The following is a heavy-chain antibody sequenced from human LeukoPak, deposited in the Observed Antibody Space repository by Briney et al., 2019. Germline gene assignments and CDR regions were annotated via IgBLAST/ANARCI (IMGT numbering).Heavy chain of an antibody. CDR2: IKQDGSEK. D-gene: IGHD3-3*01. CDR1: GFTFSGYK. J-gene: IGHJ6*03. CDR3: AREGGYDFWSGYYGGYYYYYMDV. Sequence: GGSLRLSCAASGFTFSGYKVSWVRQAPGKGLEWVANIKQDGSEKYYVDSVKGRFTISRDNAKNSLYLQMNSLRAEDTAVYYCAREGGYDFWSGYYGGYYYYYMDVWGKGTTVTVSS. V-gene: IGHV3-7*01.